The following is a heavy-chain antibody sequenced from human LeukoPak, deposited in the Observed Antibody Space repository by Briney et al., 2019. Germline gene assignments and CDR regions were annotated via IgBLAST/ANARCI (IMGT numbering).Heavy chain of an antibody. J-gene: IGHJ2*01. V-gene: IGHV3-7*04. CDR1: GFTFSSYW. Sequence: GGSPRLFCAASGFTFSSYWMSWVRQAPGKGLEWVANIKQDGSETYYVDSVKGRFTISRDNDKNSLYLQMNSLRVEDTAVYYCARGAPGGRAQGCWYFDLWGRGTLVTVSS. CDR3: ARGAPGGRAQGCWYFDL. CDR2: IKQDGSET. D-gene: IGHD3-16*01.